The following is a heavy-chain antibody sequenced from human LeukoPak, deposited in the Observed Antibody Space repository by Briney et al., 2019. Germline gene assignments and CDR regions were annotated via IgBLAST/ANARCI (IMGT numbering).Heavy chain of an antibody. D-gene: IGHD4-17*01. CDR3: AKGHGDFPDAFDI. Sequence: GGSLRLSCAASGFTFDDYGMSWVRQAPGKGLEWVSGISWNSGSIGYADSVKGRFTISRDNAKNSLYLQMNSLRAEDMALYYCAKGHGDFPDAFDIWGQGTMVTVSS. CDR2: ISWNSGSI. CDR1: GFTFDDYG. J-gene: IGHJ3*02. V-gene: IGHV3-9*03.